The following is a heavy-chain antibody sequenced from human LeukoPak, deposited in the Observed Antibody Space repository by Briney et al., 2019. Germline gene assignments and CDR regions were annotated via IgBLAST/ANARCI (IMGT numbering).Heavy chain of an antibody. Sequence: PGGSLRLSCAASGFTFSNYDMTWVRQAPGKGLEWVSVINYSGVSTNYADSVKGRFTISRDNSKNTLYLQMNSLRDEDTAVYYCAKDSHWILFDDWGQGTLVTVSS. CDR3: AKDSHWILFDD. CDR1: GFTFSNYD. D-gene: IGHD2-2*03. CDR2: INYSGVST. V-gene: IGHV3-23*01. J-gene: IGHJ4*02.